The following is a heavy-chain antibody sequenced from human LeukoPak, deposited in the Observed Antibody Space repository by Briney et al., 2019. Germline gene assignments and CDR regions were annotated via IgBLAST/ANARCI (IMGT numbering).Heavy chain of an antibody. J-gene: IGHJ3*02. Sequence: ASVKVSCKASGYTFTSYGISWVRQAPGQGLEWMGWISAYNGNTNYAQKLQGRVTMTTDTSTSTAYMELRSLRSDDTAVYYCARDRSSSWYLYPDAFDIWGQGTMVTVSS. CDR2: ISAYNGNT. CDR1: GYTFTSYG. CDR3: ARDRSSSWYLYPDAFDI. D-gene: IGHD6-13*01. V-gene: IGHV1-18*01.